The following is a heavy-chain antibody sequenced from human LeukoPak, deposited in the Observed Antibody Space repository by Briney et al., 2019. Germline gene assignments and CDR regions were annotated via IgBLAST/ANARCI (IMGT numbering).Heavy chain of an antibody. Sequence: SETLSLTCAVYGGSFSGYYWSWIRQPPGKGLEWIGEINHSGSTNYNPPLKSRVTISVDTSKNQFSLKLSSVTAADTAVYYCARGSDHDILTGYYPLRYWGQGTLVTVSS. D-gene: IGHD3-9*01. CDR3: ARGSDHDILTGYYPLRY. J-gene: IGHJ4*02. V-gene: IGHV4-34*01. CDR1: GGSFSGYY. CDR2: INHSGST.